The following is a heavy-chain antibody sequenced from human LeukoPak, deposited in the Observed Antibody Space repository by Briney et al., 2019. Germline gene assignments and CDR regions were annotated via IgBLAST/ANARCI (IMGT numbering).Heavy chain of an antibody. CDR2: IRQDGTEK. V-gene: IGHV3-7*01. D-gene: IGHD1-14*01. Sequence: PGGSLRLSCATSGFSFSSYWMTWVRQAPGKGLEWVANIRQDGTEKYYVNSAKGRFTISRDNAKNSLSLEMNNLRAEDTGVYYCAIKRPGPGGFDPWGQGTLVTVSS. CDR1: GFSFSSYW. J-gene: IGHJ5*02. CDR3: AIKRPGPGGFDP.